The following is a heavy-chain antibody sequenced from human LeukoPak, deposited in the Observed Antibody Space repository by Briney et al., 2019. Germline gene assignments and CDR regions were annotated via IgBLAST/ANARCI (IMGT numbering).Heavy chain of an antibody. CDR3: ARTRSAADY. CDR1: GGSISSSSYY. J-gene: IGHJ4*02. CDR2: IYYSGST. V-gene: IGHV4-39*01. D-gene: IGHD4-17*01. Sequence: SETLSLTCTVSGGSISSSSYYWGWIRQPPGKGLEWIGSIYYSGSTYYNPSLKSRVTISVDTSKDQFSLKLSSVTAADTAVYYCARTRSAADYWGQGTLVTVSS.